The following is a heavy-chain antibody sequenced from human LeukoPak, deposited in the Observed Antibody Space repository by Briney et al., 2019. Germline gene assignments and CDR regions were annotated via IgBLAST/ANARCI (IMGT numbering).Heavy chain of an antibody. Sequence: GASVKVSCKASGYTFTGYYMHWVRQAPGQGLEWMGWINPNSGGTNYAQKFQGRVTMTRDTSISTAYMELSRLRSDDTAVYYRARDLSYDYVWGSYRYTLADWGQGTLVTVSS. V-gene: IGHV1-2*02. CDR3: ARDLSYDYVWGSYRYTLAD. D-gene: IGHD3-16*02. CDR1: GYTFTGYY. CDR2: INPNSGGT. J-gene: IGHJ4*02.